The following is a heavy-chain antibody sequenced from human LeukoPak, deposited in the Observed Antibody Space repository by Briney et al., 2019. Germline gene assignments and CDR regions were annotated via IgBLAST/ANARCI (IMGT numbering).Heavy chain of an antibody. CDR2: IRYDGKTE. D-gene: IGHD5-24*01. CDR3: VRDGMATEPINY. Sequence: GGSLRLSCVVSGFTFSNYGMHWVRQAPGKGLEWVAFIRYDGKTEHYADSVKGRLTVSRDTSKNTLYLQMNSLRVEDTAVYYCVRDGMATEPINYWCQGTLVTVSS. CDR1: GFTFSNYG. J-gene: IGHJ4*02. V-gene: IGHV3-30*02.